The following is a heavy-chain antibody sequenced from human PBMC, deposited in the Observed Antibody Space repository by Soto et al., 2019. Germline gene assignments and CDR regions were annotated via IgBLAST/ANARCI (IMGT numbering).Heavy chain of an antibody. CDR2: VSSSGLNT. CDR1: GFTFSNYA. D-gene: IGHD6-6*01. Sequence: ESGGGLVQPGGSLRLSCAASGFTFSNYAMTWVRQAPGKGLEWLSAVSSSGLNTYYTDSVKGRFTISRDNSKNTLYLHMNSLRVEDTAVYYCAKELVEMKAYYFDYWGQGTLVTVSS. V-gene: IGHV3-23*01. CDR3: AKELVEMKAYYFDY. J-gene: IGHJ4*02.